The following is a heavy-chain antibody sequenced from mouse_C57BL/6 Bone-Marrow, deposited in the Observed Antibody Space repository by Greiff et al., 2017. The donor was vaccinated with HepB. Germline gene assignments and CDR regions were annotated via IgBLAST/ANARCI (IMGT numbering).Heavy chain of an antibody. CDR1: GYTFTSYW. CDR3: TRSNYGSSYWFAY. CDR2: IYPGNSDT. J-gene: IGHJ3*01. Sequence: EVQLQQSGTVLARPGASVKMSCKTSGYTFTSYWMHWVKQRPGQGLEWIGAIYPGNSDTSYNQKFKGKAKLTAVTSASTAYMELSSLTNEDSAVYYCTRSNYGSSYWFAYWGQGTLVTVSA. D-gene: IGHD1-1*01. V-gene: IGHV1-5*01.